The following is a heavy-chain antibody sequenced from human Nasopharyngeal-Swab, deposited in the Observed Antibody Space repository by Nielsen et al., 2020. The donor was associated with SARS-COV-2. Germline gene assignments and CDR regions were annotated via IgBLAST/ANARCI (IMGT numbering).Heavy chain of an antibody. J-gene: IGHJ4*02. CDR1: GFTFSSYA. CDR2: ISYDGSNK. V-gene: IGHV3-30*04. Sequence: GESLKISCAASGFTFSSYAMHWVRQAPGKGLEWVAVISYDGSNKYYADSVKGRFTISRDNSKNTLYLQMNSLRAEDTAVYYCARKGSSRDGSYFDYWGQGTLVTVSS. D-gene: IGHD3-10*01. CDR3: ARKGSSRDGSYFDY.